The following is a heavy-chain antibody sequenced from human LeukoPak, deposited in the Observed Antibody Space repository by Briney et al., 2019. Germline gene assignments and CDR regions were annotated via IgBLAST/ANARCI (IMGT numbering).Heavy chain of an antibody. CDR1: GFTFSSYG. D-gene: IGHD4-17*01. Sequence: GGSLRLSCAASGFTFSSYGMHWVRQAPGKGLEWVAVISYDGSNKYYADSVKGRFTISRDNSKNTLYLQMNSLRAEDTAVYYCAKELRRNWEKFIDYWGQGTLVTVSS. CDR2: ISYDGSNK. J-gene: IGHJ4*02. V-gene: IGHV3-30*18. CDR3: AKELRRNWEKFIDY.